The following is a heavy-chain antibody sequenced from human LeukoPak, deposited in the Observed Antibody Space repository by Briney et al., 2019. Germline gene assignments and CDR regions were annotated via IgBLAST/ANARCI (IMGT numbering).Heavy chain of an antibody. J-gene: IGHJ4*02. D-gene: IGHD4-23*01. CDR1: GFTVSSNY. CDR3: AKSVVPTSPIDY. Sequence: QPGGSLRLSCAASGFTVSSNYMSWVRQAPGKGLEWVSAISGSGGSTYYADSVKGRFTISRDNSKNTLYLQMNSLRAEDTAVYYCAKSVVPTSPIDYWGQGTLVTVSS. CDR2: ISGSGGST. V-gene: IGHV3-23*01.